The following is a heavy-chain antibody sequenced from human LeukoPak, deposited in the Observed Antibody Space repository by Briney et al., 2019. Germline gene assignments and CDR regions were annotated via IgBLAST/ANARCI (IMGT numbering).Heavy chain of an antibody. D-gene: IGHD1-20*01. CDR2: ISGSGTTT. CDR1: GFTFSSYA. CDR3: AKAGMTRFDS. J-gene: IGHJ4*02. Sequence: GGSLRLSCAASGFTFSSYAMSWVRQAPEKGLEWVSTISGSGTTTSYADSVKGRFTISRDNSKNTLYLQINSLRAEDTAVYYCAKAGMTRFDSWGQGTLVTVSS. V-gene: IGHV3-23*01.